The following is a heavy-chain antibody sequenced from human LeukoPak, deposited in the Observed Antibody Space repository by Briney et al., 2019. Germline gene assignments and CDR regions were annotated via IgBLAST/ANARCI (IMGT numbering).Heavy chain of an antibody. CDR1: GFTFSSYA. CDR3: AKSGGSYYDFWSGYSPDYYYFYMDV. D-gene: IGHD3-3*01. Sequence: GGSLRLSCAASGFTFSSYAMSWVRQAPGKGLEWVSAISGSGGSTYYADSVKGRFTISRDNSKNTLYLQMNSLRAEDTAVYYCAKSGGSYYDFWSGYSPDYYYFYMDVWGKGTTVTVSS. CDR2: ISGSGGST. J-gene: IGHJ6*03. V-gene: IGHV3-23*01.